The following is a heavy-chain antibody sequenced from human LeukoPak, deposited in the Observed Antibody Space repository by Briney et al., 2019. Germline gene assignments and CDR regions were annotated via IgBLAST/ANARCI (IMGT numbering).Heavy chain of an antibody. CDR2: ISSSSSYI. D-gene: IGHD6-13*01. CDR1: GFTFSSYS. V-gene: IGHV3-21*01. Sequence: PGGSLRLSCAASGFTFSSYSMNWVRQAPGKGLEWVSSISSSSSYIYYADSVKGRFTISRDNAKNSLYLQMNSLRAEDTAAYYCARVDSSSWYGDYWGQGTLVTVSS. J-gene: IGHJ4*02. CDR3: ARVDSSSWYGDY.